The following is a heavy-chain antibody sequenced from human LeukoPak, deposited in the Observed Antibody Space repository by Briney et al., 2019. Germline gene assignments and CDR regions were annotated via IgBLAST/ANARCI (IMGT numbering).Heavy chain of an antibody. D-gene: IGHD4-17*01. CDR3: ARVSPSTVTTLQYFDY. CDR1: GFTFSSYG. J-gene: IGHJ4*02. CDR2: IRYDGSNK. Sequence: GGSLRLSCGASGFTFSSYGMHWVRQAPGKGLEWVTFIRYDGSNKYYADSVKGRFTISRDNSKNMLYLQMNSLRAEDTAVYYCARVSPSTVTTLQYFDYWGQGTLVTVSS. V-gene: IGHV3-30*02.